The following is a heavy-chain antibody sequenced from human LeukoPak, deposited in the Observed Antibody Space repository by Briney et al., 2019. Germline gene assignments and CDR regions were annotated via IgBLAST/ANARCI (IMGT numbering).Heavy chain of an antibody. CDR3: AGGLLEAQGWLQWLGTVYSMDV. Sequence: MAGGSLRLSCAASGFTFSDYYMNWIRQSPGKGLEWISYMSSRSGIIYYADSMEGRFTISRDNARNSLYLQMNSLRVDDTAVYYCAGGLLEAQGWLQWLGTVYSMDVWGQGTPVTVSS. CDR1: GFTFSDYY. D-gene: IGHD5-24*01. V-gene: IGHV3-11*01. CDR2: MSSRSGII. J-gene: IGHJ6*02.